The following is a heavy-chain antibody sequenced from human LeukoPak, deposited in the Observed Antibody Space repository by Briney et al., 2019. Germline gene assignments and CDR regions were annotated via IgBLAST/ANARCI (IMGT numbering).Heavy chain of an antibody. D-gene: IGHD3-3*01. CDR1: GYSFTSYW. CDR3: ARHQSGRRYDGFDI. J-gene: IGHJ3*02. Sequence: GESLKISCKGSGYSFTSYWIGWVRQMPGKGLEWMGIIYPGDSDTTYGPSFEGQVTISADRSITTAYLQWNSLQPSDTAIYYCARHQSGRRYDGFDIWGQGTMVTVSS. V-gene: IGHV5-51*01. CDR2: IYPGDSDT.